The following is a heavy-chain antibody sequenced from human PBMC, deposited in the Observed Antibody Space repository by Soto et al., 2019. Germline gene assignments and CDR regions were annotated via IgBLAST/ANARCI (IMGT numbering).Heavy chain of an antibody. CDR2: NNPNSGGT. V-gene: IGHV1-2*02. CDR1: GHTFTGYY. D-gene: IGHD3-9*01. CDR3: ARDQERYFDWSPQQLVIPIFDY. Sequence: ASVKVSCKASGHTFTGYYIHWVRQAPGQGLEWMGWNNPNSGGTNFAQKFQDRITMTRDKSISTAYMELSSLRSDDTAVYFCARDQERYFDWSPQQLVIPIFDYWGQGTLVTVSS. J-gene: IGHJ4*02.